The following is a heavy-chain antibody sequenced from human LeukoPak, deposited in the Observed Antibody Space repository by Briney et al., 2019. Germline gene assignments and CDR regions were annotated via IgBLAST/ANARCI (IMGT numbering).Heavy chain of an antibody. CDR2: IYYSGST. CDR1: GGSISSYY. V-gene: IGHV4-59*01. CDR3: ARVNTAFDI. J-gene: IGHJ3*02. Sequence: PSQTLSLTCTVSGGSISSYYWSWIRQPPGKGLEWIGYIYYSGSTNYNPSLKSRVTISVDTSKNQFSLKLSSVTAADTAVYYCARVNTAFDIWGQGTMVTVSS.